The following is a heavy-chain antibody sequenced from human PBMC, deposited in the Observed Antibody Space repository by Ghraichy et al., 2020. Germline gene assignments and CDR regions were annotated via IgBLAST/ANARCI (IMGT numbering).Heavy chain of an antibody. J-gene: IGHJ5*02. Sequence: SVKVSCKASGYSFTTYGISWVRLAPGRGPEWMGWISPYSGHTKYVEKFQGRVTMTIDTSASTTYMELRSLTSYDTAVYYCARGDGLSWFDPWGQGTLVTVSS. CDR2: ISPYSGHT. D-gene: IGHD5-24*01. V-gene: IGHV1-18*04. CDR3: ARGDGLSWFDP. CDR1: GYSFTTYG.